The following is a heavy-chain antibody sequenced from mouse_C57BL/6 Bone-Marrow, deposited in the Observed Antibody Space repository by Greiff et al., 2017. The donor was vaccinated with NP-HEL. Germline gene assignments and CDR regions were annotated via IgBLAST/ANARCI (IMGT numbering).Heavy chain of an antibody. CDR3: TGDYGSSYENGYFDV. D-gene: IGHD1-1*01. CDR1: GFNITDDY. CDR2: IDPENGDT. Sequence: VQLQQSGAELVRPGASVKLSCTASGFNITDDYMHWVKQRPEQGLEWIGWIDPENGDTEYASKFQGKATITADTSSNTAYLQLSSLTSEDTAVYYCTGDYGSSYENGYFDVWGTGTTVTVSA. V-gene: IGHV14-4*01. J-gene: IGHJ1*03.